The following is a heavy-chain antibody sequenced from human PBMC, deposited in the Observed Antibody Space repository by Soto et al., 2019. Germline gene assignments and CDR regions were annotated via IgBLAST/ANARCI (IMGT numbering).Heavy chain of an antibody. Sequence: QVQLVQSGAEVKKPGASMRVSCKASGYTFTTYGISWVRQAPGQGLEWMGWVSANNGDTKYAQKFQDRITLTTDTSTSTAYMEVRSLRSDDTALYFCARDFPRAFCSGTGCCFDYWGQGTPVTVSS. J-gene: IGHJ4*02. CDR3: ARDFPRAFCSGTGCCFDY. CDR1: GYTFTTYG. CDR2: VSANNGDT. D-gene: IGHD2-15*01. V-gene: IGHV1-18*01.